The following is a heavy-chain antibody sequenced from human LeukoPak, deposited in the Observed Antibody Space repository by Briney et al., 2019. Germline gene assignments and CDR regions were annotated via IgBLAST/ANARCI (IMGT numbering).Heavy chain of an antibody. V-gene: IGHV1-69*05. D-gene: IGHD3-22*01. CDR1: GGTLSSYA. CDR2: IIPIFGTA. J-gene: IGHJ4*02. CDR3: ARAPYYYDSSGYYYVVDY. Sequence: ASVKVSCKASGGTLSSYAISWVRQAPGQGLEWMGGIIPIFGTANYAQKFQGRVTITTDESTSTAYMELSSLRSEDTAVYYCARAPYYYDSSGYYYVVDYWGQGTLVTVSS.